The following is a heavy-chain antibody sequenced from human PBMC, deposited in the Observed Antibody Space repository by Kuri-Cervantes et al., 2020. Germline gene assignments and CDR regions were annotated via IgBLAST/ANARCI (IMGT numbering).Heavy chain of an antibody. CDR2: ISWNSGSI. J-gene: IGHJ4*02. CDR1: GFTFDDYA. Sequence: SLKISCAASGFTFDDYAMHWVRQAPGKGLEWVSGISWNSGSIGYADSVKGRFTISRDNAKNSLYLQMNSLRAEDTAVYYCARVGVRGSYNQIGYYFDYWGQGTLVTVSS. V-gene: IGHV3-9*01. D-gene: IGHD1-26*01. CDR3: ARVGVRGSYNQIGYYFDY.